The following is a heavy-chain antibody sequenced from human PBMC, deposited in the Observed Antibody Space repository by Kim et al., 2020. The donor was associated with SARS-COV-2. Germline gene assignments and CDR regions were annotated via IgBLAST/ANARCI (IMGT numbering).Heavy chain of an antibody. CDR2: IIPIFGTA. CDR1: GGTFSSYA. V-gene: IGHV1-69*13. Sequence: SVKVSCKASGGTFSSYAISWVRQAPGQGLEWMGGIIPIFGTANYAQKFQGRVTITADESTSTAYMELSSLRSEDTAVYYCGASVATAFDYGEGWGQGTLVTVSS. D-gene: IGHD4-17*01. CDR3: GASVATAFDYGEG. J-gene: IGHJ4*02.